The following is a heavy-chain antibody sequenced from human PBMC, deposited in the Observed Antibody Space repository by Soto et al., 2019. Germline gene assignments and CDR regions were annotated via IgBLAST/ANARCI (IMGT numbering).Heavy chain of an antibody. D-gene: IGHD3-10*01. CDR1: GGTFSSYA. CDR2: IIPIFGTA. V-gene: IGHV1-69*13. J-gene: IGHJ4*02. Sequence: ASVKVSCKASGGTFSSYAISWVRQAPGQGLEWMGGIIPIFGTANYAQKFQGRVTITADESTSTAYMELSSLRSEDTAVYYCARVRSGYYGSGSYHGFDYWGQGTLVTVSS. CDR3: ARVRSGYYGSGSYHGFDY.